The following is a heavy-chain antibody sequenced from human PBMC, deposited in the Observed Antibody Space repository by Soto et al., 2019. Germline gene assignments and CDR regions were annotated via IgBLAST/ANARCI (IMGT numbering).Heavy chain of an antibody. CDR1: GFICSSYD. CDR3: AKATATGGGAFEI. J-gene: IGHJ3*02. V-gene: IGHV3-23*01. D-gene: IGHD2-8*02. CDR2: ILVGGST. Sequence: GGSLRLSYAVSGFICSSYDMSWVRQAPGKGLEWVSTILVGGSTHYEDSVKGRFTISRDTSKNTIYLQMNSLTAGDTAVYYCAKATATGGGAFEICGQGTMVTVSS.